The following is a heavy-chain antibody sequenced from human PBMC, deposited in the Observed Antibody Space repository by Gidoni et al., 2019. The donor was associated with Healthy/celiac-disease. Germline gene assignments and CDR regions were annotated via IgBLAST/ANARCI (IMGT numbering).Heavy chain of an antibody. CDR2: INPSGGST. CDR3: ARAGVGRDWYFDL. V-gene: IGHV1-46*01. Sequence: QVQLVQSGAEVKKPGASVKVSCKAFGYTFTSYYRPGVRQAPGQGLEWMGIINPSGGSTSYAQKFQGRVTMTRDTSTSTVYMELSSLRSEDTAVYYCARAGVGRDWYFDLWGRGTLVTVSS. J-gene: IGHJ2*01. CDR1: GYTFTSYY. D-gene: IGHD1-26*01.